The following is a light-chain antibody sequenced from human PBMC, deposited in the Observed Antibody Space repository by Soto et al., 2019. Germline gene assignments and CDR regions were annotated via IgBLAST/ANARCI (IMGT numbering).Light chain of an antibody. J-gene: IGKJ1*01. Sequence: DIEMTQSPSTLSGSVGDIVTITCRASQSISSWLAWYQQKPGKAPKLLIYDASSLESGVPSSFSGSATGTEFTLIISSLQPDDFATYYCQQYNSYSTFGQGTKVDNK. CDR3: QQYNSYST. CDR1: QSISSW. CDR2: DAS. V-gene: IGKV1-5*01.